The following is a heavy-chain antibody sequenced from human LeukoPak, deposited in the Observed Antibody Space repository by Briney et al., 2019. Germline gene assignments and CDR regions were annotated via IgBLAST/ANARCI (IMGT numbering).Heavy chain of an antibody. D-gene: IGHD3-10*01. J-gene: IGHJ3*02. V-gene: IGHV1-46*01. CDR2: INPSGGST. Sequence: ASVKVSCKASGYTFTNYWIYWVRQAPGQGLEWMGIINPSGGSTNYAQRFQGRATMTRDTSTNTVYMDLSSLRSEDTAVYYCARDSRRIITMVRGAQMLGNAFDIWGQGTMVTVSS. CDR3: ARDSRRIITMVRGAQMLGNAFDI. CDR1: GYTFTNYW.